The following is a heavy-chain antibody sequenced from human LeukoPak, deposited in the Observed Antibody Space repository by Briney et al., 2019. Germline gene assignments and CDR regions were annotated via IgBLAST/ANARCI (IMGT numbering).Heavy chain of an antibody. CDR1: GVSITSYY. CDR2: INHSGST. J-gene: IGHJ4*02. V-gene: IGHV4-34*01. CDR3: ARHVVLRYFDWLRDYFDY. Sequence: SETLSLTCTVSGVSITSYYWSWLRQPPGKGLEWIGEINHSGSTNYNPSLKSRVTISVDTSKNQFSLKLSSVTAADTAVYYCARHVVLRYFDWLRDYFDYWGQGTLVTVSS. D-gene: IGHD3-9*01.